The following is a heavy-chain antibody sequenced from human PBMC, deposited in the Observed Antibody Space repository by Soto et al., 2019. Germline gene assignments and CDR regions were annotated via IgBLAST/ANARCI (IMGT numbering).Heavy chain of an antibody. D-gene: IGHD2-15*01. V-gene: IGHV3-74*01. CDR3: ARDPAGEGYCSGGSCYGYYYYYYMDV. J-gene: IGHJ6*03. Sequence: GGSLRLSCAASGFTFSSYWMHWVRQAPGKGLVWVSRINSDGSSTSYADSVKGRFTISRDNAKNTLYLQMNSLRAEDTAVYYCARDPAGEGYCSGGSCYGYYYYYYMDVWGKGTTVTVSS. CDR2: INSDGSST. CDR1: GFTFSSYW.